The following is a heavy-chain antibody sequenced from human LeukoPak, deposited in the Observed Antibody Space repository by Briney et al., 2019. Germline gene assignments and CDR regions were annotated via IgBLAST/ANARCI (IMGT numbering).Heavy chain of an antibody. CDR2: ISSSSSMI. CDR3: ARDYGDLPARVPYFDY. V-gene: IGHV3-48*02. Sequence: PGGSLRLSCAASGFTFTSYSMNWVRQAPGKGLEWVSYISSSSSMIYYADSVKGRFTISRDNAKNSLYLQMKSLREEDTAIYYCARDYGDLPARVPYFDYWGQGTLVTVSS. D-gene: IGHD4-17*01. J-gene: IGHJ4*02. CDR1: GFTFTSYS.